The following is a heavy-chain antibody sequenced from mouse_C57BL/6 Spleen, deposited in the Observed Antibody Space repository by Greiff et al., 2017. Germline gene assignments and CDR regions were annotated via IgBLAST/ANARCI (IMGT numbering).Heavy chain of an antibody. D-gene: IGHD1-1*01. Sequence: VQLQQSGAELVKPGASVKLSCTASGFNIKDYYMHWVKQRTEQGLEWIGRIDPEDGDTKYAPKFQGKGTITSDTSSNTAYLQLSSLTSDDTAVYYCARNYYGSSYWYFDVWGTGTTVTVSS. CDR2: IDPEDGDT. V-gene: IGHV14-2*01. CDR1: GFNIKDYY. CDR3: ARNYYGSSYWYFDV. J-gene: IGHJ1*03.